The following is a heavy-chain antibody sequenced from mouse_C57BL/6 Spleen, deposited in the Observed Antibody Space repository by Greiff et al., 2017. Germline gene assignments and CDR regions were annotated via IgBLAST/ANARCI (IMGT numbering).Heavy chain of an antibody. CDR3: ARAYYSNGDY. V-gene: IGHV1-69*01. J-gene: IGHJ4*01. Sequence: VKLQQPGAELVMPGASVKLSCKASGYTFTSYWMHWVKQRPGQGLEWIGEIDPSDSYTNYNQKFKGKSTLTVDKSSSTAYMQLSSLTSEDSAVYYCARAYYSNGDYWGQGTSVTVSS. CDR2: IDPSDSYT. D-gene: IGHD2-5*01. CDR1: GYTFTSYW.